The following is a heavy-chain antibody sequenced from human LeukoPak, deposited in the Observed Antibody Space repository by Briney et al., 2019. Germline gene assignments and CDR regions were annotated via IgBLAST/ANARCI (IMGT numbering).Heavy chain of an antibody. CDR3: ARGTVDTAMVYYFAY. CDR1: GGTFSSYA. D-gene: IGHD5-18*01. V-gene: IGHV1-69*05. Sequence: GASVKVSCKASGGTFSSYAISWVRQAPGQGLEWMGGIIPIFGTANYAQKFQVRGTITTAESTSTAHMDLSSLRSEDTAVYSCARGTVDTAMVYYFAYWGQGTLVTVSS. J-gene: IGHJ4*02. CDR2: IIPIFGTA.